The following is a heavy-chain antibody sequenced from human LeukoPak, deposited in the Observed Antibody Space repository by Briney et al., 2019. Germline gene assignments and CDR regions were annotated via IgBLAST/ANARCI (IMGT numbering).Heavy chain of an antibody. CDR2: AYYSGST. V-gene: IGHV4-61*03. J-gene: IGHJ4*02. D-gene: IGHD5-12*01. CDR3: ARAYAPKGGYPRRYCDY. Sequence: SETLSLTCPVSGGSVSSGSHYWSWIRQPPGKGLEWIGHAYYSGSTSYNPSLKGRVTISVDTSKNHFSLELHSVTAADTAVYYCARAYAPKGGYPRRYCDYWGQGTLVTVSS. CDR1: GGSVSSGSHY.